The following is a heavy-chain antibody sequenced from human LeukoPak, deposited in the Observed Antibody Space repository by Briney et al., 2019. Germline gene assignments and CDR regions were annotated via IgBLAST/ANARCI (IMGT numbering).Heavy chain of an antibody. CDR1: VYTFNTYG. D-gene: IGHD2-2*01. J-gene: IGHJ5*02. Sequence: ASVTVSCTASVYTFNTYGITWVRQAPGHGLEWMGWISSYNGNTSYAAKVQGRITMTKDTSASTAYLELRSLRSDDTAVYYCARIACSSSSCTYSGRRRVRGGSLDPWGQGTLVTVSS. CDR2: ISSYNGNT. V-gene: IGHV1-18*01. CDR3: ARIACSSSSCTYSGRRRVRGGSLDP.